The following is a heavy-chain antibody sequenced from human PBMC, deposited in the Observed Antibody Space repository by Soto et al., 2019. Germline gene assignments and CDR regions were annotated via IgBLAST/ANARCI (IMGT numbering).Heavy chain of an antibody. CDR2: VYYGGST. J-gene: IGHJ6*02. CDR1: GGSISSSSYY. V-gene: IGHV4-39*01. CDR3: AGGDYYHSSGYYFYYYTMDV. Sequence: SETLSLTRTVSGGSISSSSYYWGWIRQPPGKGLEWIGNVYYGGSTYYNPSLKSRVTISVETSKSQFSLKLSSVTAADTAVYYCAGGDYYHSSGYYFYYYTMDVWGQGTTVTVSS. D-gene: IGHD3-22*01.